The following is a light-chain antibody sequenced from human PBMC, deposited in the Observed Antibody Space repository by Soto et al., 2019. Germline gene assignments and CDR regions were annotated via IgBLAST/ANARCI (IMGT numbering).Light chain of an antibody. J-gene: IGKJ4*01. Sequence: DIHMTQSPSSLSASVGDRVTITCRASQSISSYLNWYQQKPGKAPKLLIYAASSLQRGVPSRFSGSGSGTDFTLTISRLQPEDFATYYCQQSYSTPLTFGGGTKVEIK. CDR3: QQSYSTPLT. V-gene: IGKV1-39*01. CDR1: QSISSY. CDR2: AAS.